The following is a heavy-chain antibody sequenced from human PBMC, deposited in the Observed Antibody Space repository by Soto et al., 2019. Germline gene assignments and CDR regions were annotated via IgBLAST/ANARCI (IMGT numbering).Heavy chain of an antibody. CDR2: ISHSGTV. D-gene: IGHD3-16*01. V-gene: IGHV4-4*02. CDR3: ARDYDGFDY. J-gene: IGHJ4*02. Sequence: SETLSLTCDVSSVSITSSHWWTWVRPPPGKGLEWLRKISHSGTVNYNATLRSRVTISVDKNKNQLSLKLMSVTAADTAVYYCARDYDGFDYWGPGILVNVSS. CDR1: SVSITSSHW.